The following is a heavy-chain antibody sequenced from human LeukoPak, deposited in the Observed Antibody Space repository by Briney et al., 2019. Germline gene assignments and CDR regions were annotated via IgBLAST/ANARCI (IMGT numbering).Heavy chain of an antibody. D-gene: IGHD2-15*01. CDR1: GYTFTIYG. Sequence: ASVKVSCKTSGYTFTIYGISWVRQAAGQGLEWMGLISAYGNTNYAQNLQGRVTMPTDTSTSTAYMELRSLRSDDTAVYYCARGIIGYYFDYWGQGTLVTVSS. CDR2: ISAYGNT. CDR3: ARGIIGYYFDY. J-gene: IGHJ4*02. V-gene: IGHV1-18*01.